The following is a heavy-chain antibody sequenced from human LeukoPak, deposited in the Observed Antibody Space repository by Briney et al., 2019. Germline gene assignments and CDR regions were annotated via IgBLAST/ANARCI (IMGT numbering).Heavy chain of an antibody. D-gene: IGHD3-22*01. CDR3: ARRYYYDSSGYGDY. J-gene: IGHJ4*02. V-gene: IGHV3-21*01. Sequence: SGGSLRLSCAASGFTFSSYSMNWVRQAPGKGLEWVSSTSSSSSYIYYADSVKGRFTISRDNAKNSLYLQMNSLRAEDTAVYYCARRYYYDSSGYGDYWGQGTLVTVSS. CDR1: GFTFSSYS. CDR2: TSSSSSYI.